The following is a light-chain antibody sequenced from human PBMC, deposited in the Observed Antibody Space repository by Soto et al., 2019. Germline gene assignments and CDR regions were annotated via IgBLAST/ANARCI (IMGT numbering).Light chain of an antibody. Sequence: DIQMTQSPYTLSASVGDRATITCRASQGISTWLAWYQQKPGTAPKLLIYDASSLESGVPSRSSGSGSGTEFTLTISSLQPDDYATYYCQQYSSYSRTFGQGTKVDIK. V-gene: IGKV1-5*01. CDR3: QQYSSYSRT. CDR2: DAS. J-gene: IGKJ1*01. CDR1: QGISTW.